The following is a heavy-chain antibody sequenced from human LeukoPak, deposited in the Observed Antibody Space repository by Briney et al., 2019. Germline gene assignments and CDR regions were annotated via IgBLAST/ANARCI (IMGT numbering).Heavy chain of an antibody. Sequence: PGESLRLSCAASGFIFSSYEMNWVRQAPGKGLEWVSYISSSGSTIYYADSVKGRFTISRDNAKNSLYLQMNSLRAEDTAVYYCARRPYYYDSLDYWGLDYWGQGTLVTVSS. D-gene: IGHD3-22*01. CDR2: ISSSGSTI. CDR3: ARRPYYYDSLDYWGLDY. J-gene: IGHJ4*02. CDR1: GFIFSSYE. V-gene: IGHV3-48*03.